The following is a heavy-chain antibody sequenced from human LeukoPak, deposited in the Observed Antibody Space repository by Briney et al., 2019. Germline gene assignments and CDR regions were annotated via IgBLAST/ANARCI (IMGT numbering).Heavy chain of an antibody. J-gene: IGHJ4*02. D-gene: IGHD1-26*01. Sequence: GGSLRLSCVASGFTFSNYWMTWVRQAPGKGLEWVANMNQDGSEKYYVDSVKGRFTISRDNAKNSLYLQMNSLRAEDMGVYYCARDKMVGATSSLFDNWGQGTLVTVSS. CDR3: ARDKMVGATSSLFDN. V-gene: IGHV3-7*01. CDR2: MNQDGSEK. CDR1: GFTFSNYW.